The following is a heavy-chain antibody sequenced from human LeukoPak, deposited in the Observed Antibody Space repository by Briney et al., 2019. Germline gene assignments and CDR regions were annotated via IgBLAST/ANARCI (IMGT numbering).Heavy chain of an antibody. D-gene: IGHD5-12*01. CDR3: ARVVYSGYDFRGAMDV. CDR1: GGPFTSYY. J-gene: IGHJ6*03. V-gene: IGHV4-59*01. Sequence: SETLSLTCTVSGGPFTSYYWSWIRQPPGKGLEWIGYIYYTGSTNHNPSLKSRVTISVDTSKNQFSLKLSSVTAADTAVYYCARVVYSGYDFRGAMDVWGKGTTVTVSS. CDR2: IYYTGST.